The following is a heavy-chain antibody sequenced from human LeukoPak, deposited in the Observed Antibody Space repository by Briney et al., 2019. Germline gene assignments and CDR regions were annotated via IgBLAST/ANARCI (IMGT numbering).Heavy chain of an antibody. D-gene: IGHD6-19*01. J-gene: IGHJ4*02. CDR1: GFTFNNYW. CDR2: INIDGRTT. Sequence: PGESLRLSCAASGFTFNNYWMHWVRQPPGRGLLWVSRINIDGRTTTYADSVKGRFTISRDNAKNTLYLQMNSLRAEDTAVYYCARSNSSGWYDYWGQGTLVTVSS. CDR3: ARSNSSGWYDY. V-gene: IGHV3-74*01.